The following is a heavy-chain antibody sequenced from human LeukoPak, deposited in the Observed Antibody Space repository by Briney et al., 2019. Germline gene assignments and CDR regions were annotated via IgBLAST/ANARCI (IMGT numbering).Heavy chain of an antibody. CDR3: ARLRVREIVDY. D-gene: IGHD3-10*01. Sequence: SETLSLTSTVSGASISSSSYYWGWLRQPPGKGLEWIGRIYYSGSTYYNPSLKSRVTISVDTSKNQFSLKLSSVTAADTAVYYCARLRVREIVDYWGQGTLVTVSS. CDR1: GASISSSSYY. J-gene: IGHJ4*02. CDR2: IYYSGST. V-gene: IGHV4-39*01.